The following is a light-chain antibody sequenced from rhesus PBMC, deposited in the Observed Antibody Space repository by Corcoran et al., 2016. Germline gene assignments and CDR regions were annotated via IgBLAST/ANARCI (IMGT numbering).Light chain of an antibody. CDR1: QSVSSS. J-gene: IGKJ1*01. V-gene: IGKV3-24*01. CDR2: GAS. CDR3: LQPSGWWT. Sequence: EIVMTQSPATLSLSPGERATLSCRASQSVSSSLAWYQQRPGPAPRLLIFGASSRATGTPDRFSGSGSGTDFTLPISSLEPEGVAVYYCLQPSGWWTFGQGTKVEIK.